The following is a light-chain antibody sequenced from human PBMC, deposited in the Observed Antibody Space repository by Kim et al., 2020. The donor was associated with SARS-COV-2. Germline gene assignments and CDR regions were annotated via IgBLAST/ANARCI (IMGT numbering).Light chain of an antibody. J-gene: IGKJ2*01. CDR2: AAN. CDR3: QQANNFPYT. V-gene: IGKV1-12*01. Sequence: SASVADRVTITCRASQGVSSRVAWYQQKPGKAPKLLIYAANKLQSGVPSRFSGSGYGTDFTLTISSLQPEDFATYYCQQANNFPYTFGQGTKLEI. CDR1: QGVSSR.